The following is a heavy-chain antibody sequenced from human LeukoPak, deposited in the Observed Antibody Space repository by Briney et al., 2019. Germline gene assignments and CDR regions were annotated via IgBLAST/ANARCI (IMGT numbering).Heavy chain of an antibody. CDR3: AKTSGGFWSGYPNFDY. CDR2: ISGSGGST. J-gene: IGHJ4*02. V-gene: IGHV3-23*01. D-gene: IGHD3-3*01. CDR1: GFTFSSYA. Sequence: GASLRLSCAASGFTFSSYAMSWVRQAPGKGLEWVSAISGSGGSTYYADSVKGRFTISRDNSKNTLYLQMNSLRAEDTAVYYCAKTSGGFWSGYPNFDYWGQGTLATVSS.